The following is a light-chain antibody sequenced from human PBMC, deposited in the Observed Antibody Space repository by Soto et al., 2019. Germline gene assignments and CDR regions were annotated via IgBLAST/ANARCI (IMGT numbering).Light chain of an antibody. CDR2: HAS. V-gene: IGKV3-15*01. CDR1: QSVSSS. CDR3: QQHNNWPQWK. J-gene: IGKJ1*01. Sequence: EIVLTQSPAPMSVSPGERATLSCGASQSVSSSLAWYQQKPGQSPRLLMYHASTGATSIPARFSGSGSGTEFTLTISSLQSEDFAVYYCQQHNNWPQWKCGQGTRVDIK.